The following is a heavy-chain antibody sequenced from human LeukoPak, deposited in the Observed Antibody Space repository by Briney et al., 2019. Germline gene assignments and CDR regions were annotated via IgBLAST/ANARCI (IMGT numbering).Heavy chain of an antibody. Sequence: GGSLRLSCVVSGFTFSTYWMHWVRQAPGKGLVWVSRINSDGSSTTYADSVEGRFTISRDNAKNTLYLQMNSLRAKDTAVYYCARALYASGNYYYPGDYWGQGTLVTVSS. CDR1: GFTFSTYW. D-gene: IGHD3-10*01. CDR3: ARALYASGNYYYPGDY. J-gene: IGHJ4*02. V-gene: IGHV3-74*03. CDR2: INSDGSST.